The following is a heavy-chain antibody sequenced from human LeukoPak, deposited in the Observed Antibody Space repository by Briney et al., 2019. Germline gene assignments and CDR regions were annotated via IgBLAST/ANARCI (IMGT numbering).Heavy chain of an antibody. D-gene: IGHD1/OR15-1a*01. V-gene: IGHV4-39*01. CDR1: GGSLSSSSYY. J-gene: IGHJ4*02. Sequence: SETLSLTCTVSGGSLSSSSYYWGWIRQPPGKGMEWIGSLYYSGSTYYNPSLKSRATISVDTSKNQFSLKLSSVTAADTAVYYCARQISDPMRRGTNYYFDYWGQGTLVTVSS. CDR3: ARQISDPMRRGTNYYFDY. CDR2: LYYSGST.